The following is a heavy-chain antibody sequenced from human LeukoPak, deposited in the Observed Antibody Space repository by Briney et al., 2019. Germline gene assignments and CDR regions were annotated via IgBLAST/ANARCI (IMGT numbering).Heavy chain of an antibody. V-gene: IGHV3-66*01. CDR3: ARDTRFGELTLPYRGFDP. CDR1: GFTVSSNY. Sequence: GGSLRLSCAASGFTVSSNYMSWVRQAPGKGLEWVSVIYSGGSTYYADSVKGRFTISRDNSKNTLYLQMNSLRAEDTAVYYCARDTRFGELTLPYRGFDPWGQGTLVTVSS. J-gene: IGHJ5*02. CDR2: IYSGGST. D-gene: IGHD3-10*01.